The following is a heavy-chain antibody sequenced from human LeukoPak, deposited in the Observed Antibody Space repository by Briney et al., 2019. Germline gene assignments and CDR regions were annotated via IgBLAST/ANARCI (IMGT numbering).Heavy chain of an antibody. Sequence: AGGSLRLSCAASGFTFSSYWMNWVRQAPGKGLEWVANIKQDGSAIYYVDSAKGRFTISRDNAKNSLYLQMNTLRAEDTAVYYCASDGHSTGSFDYWGQGTLVTVSS. CDR2: IKQDGSAI. CDR1: GFTFSSYW. D-gene: IGHD6-19*01. CDR3: ASDGHSTGSFDY. J-gene: IGHJ4*02. V-gene: IGHV3-7*05.